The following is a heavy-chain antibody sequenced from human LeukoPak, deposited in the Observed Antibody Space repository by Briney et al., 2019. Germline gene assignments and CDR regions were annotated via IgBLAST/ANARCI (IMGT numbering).Heavy chain of an antibody. CDR1: GFSFSTYW. Sequence: GGSLRLSCAASGFSFSTYWIHWVRQAPGKGLVWVSRINSDGSGATHADSVKGRFTISRDNAKNTVYLQMNSLRVEDTAVYFCTSRNGSGDYWGQGTPVTVSP. D-gene: IGHD3-10*01. J-gene: IGHJ4*02. CDR2: INSDGSGA. CDR3: TSRNGSGDY. V-gene: IGHV3-74*01.